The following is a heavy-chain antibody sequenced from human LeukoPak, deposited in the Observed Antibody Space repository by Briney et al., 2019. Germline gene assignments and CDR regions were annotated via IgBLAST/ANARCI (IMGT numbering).Heavy chain of an antibody. D-gene: IGHD3-10*01. CDR1: GGTFSSYA. J-gene: IGHJ4*02. Sequence: ASVKVSCKASGGTFSSYAISWVRQAPGQGLEWMGGIIPIFGTANYAQKFQGRVTITTDESTSTAYMELSSLGSEDTAVYYCARNYGSSEYYFDYWGQGTLVTVSS. CDR2: IIPIFGTA. CDR3: ARNYGSSEYYFDY. V-gene: IGHV1-69*05.